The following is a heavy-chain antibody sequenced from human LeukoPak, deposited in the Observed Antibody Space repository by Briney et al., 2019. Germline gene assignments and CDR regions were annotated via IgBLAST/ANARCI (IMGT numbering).Heavy chain of an antibody. CDR3: AKEGYSSSWNADFDY. Sequence: QPGGSLRLSCAASGFTFSSYEMNWVRQAPGKGLEWVSYISSSGSTIYYADSVKGRFTISRDNAKNTLYLQMNSLRAEDTAVYYCAKEGYSSSWNADFDYWGQGTLVTVSS. V-gene: IGHV3-48*03. D-gene: IGHD6-13*01. CDR2: ISSSGSTI. J-gene: IGHJ4*02. CDR1: GFTFSSYE.